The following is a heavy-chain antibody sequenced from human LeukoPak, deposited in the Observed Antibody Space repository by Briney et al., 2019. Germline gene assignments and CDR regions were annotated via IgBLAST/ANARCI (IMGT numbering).Heavy chain of an antibody. CDR2: IYYSGST. CDR3: ARGSYYSMDV. Sequence: SETLSLTCTVSGGSISIYYWSWIRQPPGKGLEWIGYIYYSGSTNYNPSLKSRVTISVDTSKNQFSLKLSSVTAADTAVYYCARGSYYSMDVWGQGTTVTVSS. J-gene: IGHJ6*02. V-gene: IGHV4-59*01. CDR1: GGSISIYY.